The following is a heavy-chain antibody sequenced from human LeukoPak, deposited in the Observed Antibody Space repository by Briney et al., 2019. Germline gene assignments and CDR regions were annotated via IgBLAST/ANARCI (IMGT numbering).Heavy chain of an antibody. D-gene: IGHD3-10*01. CDR3: ARSGVRLPLFDY. Sequence: KPSETLSLTCTVSGGSISSGGYYWSWIRQHPGKGLEWIGYIYYSGSTYYNPSLKSRVTISVDTSKNQFSLKLSSVTAADTAVYYCARSGVRLPLFDYWGQGTLVTVS. CDR2: IYYSGST. CDR1: GGSISSGGYY. V-gene: IGHV4-31*03. J-gene: IGHJ4*02.